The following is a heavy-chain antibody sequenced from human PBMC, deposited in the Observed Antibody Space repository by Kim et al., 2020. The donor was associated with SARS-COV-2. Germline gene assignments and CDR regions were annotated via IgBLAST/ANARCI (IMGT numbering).Heavy chain of an antibody. CDR1: GFTFSSYA. CDR3: AKDLRRHPPTWILTTFDY. J-gene: IGHJ4*02. CDR2: ISGSGGST. V-gene: IGHV3-23*01. Sequence: GGSLRLSCAASGFTFSSYAMSWVRQAPGKGLEWVSAISGSGGSTYYADSVKGRFTISRDNSKNTLYLQMNSLRAEDTAVYYCAKDLRRHPPTWILTTFDYWGQGTLVTVSS. D-gene: IGHD5-18*01.